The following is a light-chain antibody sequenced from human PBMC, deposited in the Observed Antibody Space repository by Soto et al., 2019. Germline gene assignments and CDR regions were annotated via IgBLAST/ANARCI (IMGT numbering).Light chain of an antibody. V-gene: IGKV1-39*01. CDR2: AAS. CDR1: QSISSD. Sequence: DIQMTPSRSSLSASVGDRVTITCRASQSISSDLNWYQQKPGKAPKLLIYAASSLQSGVPSRLSGSGSGTDFTLSISSLQPEDFANYYCQQSYSTPPTFGQGTKVDIK. J-gene: IGKJ1*01. CDR3: QQSYSTPPT.